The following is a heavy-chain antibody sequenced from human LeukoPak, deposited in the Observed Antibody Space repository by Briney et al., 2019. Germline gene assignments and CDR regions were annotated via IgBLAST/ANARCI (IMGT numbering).Heavy chain of an antibody. CDR1: GYTFTSYW. CDR2: IYPAGSDT. J-gene: IGHJ1*01. V-gene: IGHV5-51*01. D-gene: IGHD4-17*01. CDR3: ARVYGRYIQL. Sequence: KVSCKASGYTFTSYWIGWVRQMPGKGLEWMGSIYPAGSDTRYSPSFQGQVTISADKSISTAYLQWSSLKASDTAMYFCARVYGRYIQLWGQGTLVIVSS.